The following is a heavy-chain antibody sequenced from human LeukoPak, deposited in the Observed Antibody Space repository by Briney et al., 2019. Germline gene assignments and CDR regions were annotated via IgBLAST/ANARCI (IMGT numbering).Heavy chain of an antibody. J-gene: IGHJ6*02. CDR3: AREPLKYFDSYYGLDV. Sequence: GGSLRLSCAASGFTVSSNYMSWVRQAPGKGLEWVSVIYSGGSTYYADSVKGRFTISRDNSKNTLYLQMNSLRAEDTAVYYCAREPLKYFDSYYGLDVWGQGTTVTVSS. D-gene: IGHD3-9*01. CDR2: IYSGGST. CDR1: GFTVSSNY. V-gene: IGHV3-66*01.